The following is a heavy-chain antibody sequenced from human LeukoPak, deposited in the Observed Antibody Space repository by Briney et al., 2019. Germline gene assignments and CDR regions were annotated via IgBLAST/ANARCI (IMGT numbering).Heavy chain of an antibody. V-gene: IGHV3-23*01. Sequence: GGPLRLSCAASGFTFSSYAMSWVRQAPGKGLEWVSAISGSGGSTYYADSVKGRFTISRDSSKNTLYLQMNSLRAEDTAVYYCAKGAIYDFWSGPKYYFDYWGQGTLVTVSS. CDR3: AKGAIYDFWSGPKYYFDY. J-gene: IGHJ4*02. CDR1: GFTFSSYA. D-gene: IGHD3-3*01. CDR2: ISGSGGST.